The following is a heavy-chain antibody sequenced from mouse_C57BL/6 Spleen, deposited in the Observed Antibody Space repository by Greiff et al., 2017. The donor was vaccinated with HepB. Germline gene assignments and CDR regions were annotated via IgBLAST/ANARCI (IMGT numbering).Heavy chain of an antibody. Sequence: QVHVKQPGAELVRPGSSVKLSCKASGYTFTSYWMHWVKQRPIQGLEWIGNIDPSDSETHYNQKFKDKATLTVDKSSSTAYMQRSSLTSEDSAVYYCARRLGVYYGSSEAMDYWGQGTSVTVSS. D-gene: IGHD1-1*01. V-gene: IGHV1-52*01. CDR1: GYTFTSYW. CDR2: IDPSDSET. J-gene: IGHJ4*01. CDR3: ARRLGVYYGSSEAMDY.